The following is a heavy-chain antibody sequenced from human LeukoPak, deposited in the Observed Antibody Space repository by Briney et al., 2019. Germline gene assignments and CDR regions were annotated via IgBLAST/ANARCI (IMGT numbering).Heavy chain of an antibody. CDR1: GFTFSSYA. CDR2: INGSGGST. J-gene: IGHJ5*02. CDR3: AKDTSSGWLYNWFDP. D-gene: IGHD6-19*01. V-gene: IGHV3-23*01. Sequence: PGGSLRLSCAASGFTFSSYAMSWVRQAPGKGLEWVSAINGSGGSTYYADSVKGRFTISRDNSKNTLYLQMNSLRAEDTAVYYCAKDTSSGWLYNWFDPWGQGTLVTVSS.